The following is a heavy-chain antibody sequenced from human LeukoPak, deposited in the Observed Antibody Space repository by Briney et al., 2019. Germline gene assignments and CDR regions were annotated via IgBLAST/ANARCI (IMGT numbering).Heavy chain of an antibody. V-gene: IGHV3-21*01. CDR3: ARVSRDSFDY. J-gene: IGHJ4*02. CDR2: ISSSSSYI. CDR1: GGSISSSS. Sequence: ETLSLTCTVSGGSISSSSYYWGWIRQPPGKGLEWVSSISSSSSYIYYADSVKGRFTISRDNAKNSLYLQMNSLRAEDTAVYYCARVSRDSFDYWGQGTLVTVSS.